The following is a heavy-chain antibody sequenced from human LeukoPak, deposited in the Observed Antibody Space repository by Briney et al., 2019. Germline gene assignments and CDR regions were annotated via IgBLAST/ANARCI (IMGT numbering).Heavy chain of an antibody. Sequence: SETLSLTCTVSGGTISCYYWRWIRQPPGKGLEWFGYIYCSGSTNHNPSLKSRVTISVDTSKNQFSLKLSSVTAADTAVYYCARGPPNYYGSGSLPFDHWGQGTLVTVSS. D-gene: IGHD3-10*01. CDR1: GGTISCYY. J-gene: IGHJ4*02. CDR2: IYCSGST. V-gene: IGHV4-59*01. CDR3: ARGPPNYYGSGSLPFDH.